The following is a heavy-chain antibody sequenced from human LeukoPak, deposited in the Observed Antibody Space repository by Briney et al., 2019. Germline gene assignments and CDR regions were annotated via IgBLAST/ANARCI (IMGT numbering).Heavy chain of an antibody. V-gene: IGHV4-34*01. CDR2: INHSGST. J-gene: IGHJ4*02. Sequence: SETLSLTCAVYGGSFSGYYWSWIRQPPGKGLEWIGEINHSGSTNYNPSLKSRVTISVDTSKNQFSLKLSSVTAADTAVYYCATAGGATGTPIDYWGQGTLVTVSS. CDR3: ATAGGATGTPIDY. D-gene: IGHD1-1*01. CDR1: GGSFSGYY.